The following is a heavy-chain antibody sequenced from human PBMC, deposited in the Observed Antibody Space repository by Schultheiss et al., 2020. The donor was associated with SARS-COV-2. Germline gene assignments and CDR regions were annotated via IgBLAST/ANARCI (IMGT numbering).Heavy chain of an antibody. D-gene: IGHD2-15*01. CDR1: GFTFSGYA. V-gene: IGHV3-23*01. CDR3: VRSSDIVVVVALGDY. J-gene: IGHJ4*02. CDR2: ISGRGSDT. Sequence: GESLKISCAASGFTFSGYALSWVRQAPGRGLEWVSGISGRGSDTDYTDSVKGRFTISRDNSRNFLYQQMNSLVPEDMSVYFCVRSSDIVVVVALGDYWGQGTLVTVSS.